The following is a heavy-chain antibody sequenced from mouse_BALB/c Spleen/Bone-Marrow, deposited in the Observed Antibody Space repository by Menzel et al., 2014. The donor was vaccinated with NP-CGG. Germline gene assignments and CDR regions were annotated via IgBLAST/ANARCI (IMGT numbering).Heavy chain of an antibody. J-gene: IGHJ2*01. CDR1: GYTFTNYD. CDR2: IFPGSGST. D-gene: IGHD1-2*01. Sequence: VQLQQSGAELVKPGASVKLSCKASGYTFTNYDINWVRQRPEQGLEWIGWIFPGSGSTNYNEKFKGKATLTTDKSSSTAYMQLSRLTSEDSAVYFCARSNSISTATDYWGQGTTLTVSS. CDR3: ARSNSISTATDY. V-gene: IGHV1-77*01.